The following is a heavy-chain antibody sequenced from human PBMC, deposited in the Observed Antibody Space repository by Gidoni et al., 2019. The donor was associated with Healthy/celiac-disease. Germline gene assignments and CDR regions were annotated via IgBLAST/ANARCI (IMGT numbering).Heavy chain of an antibody. V-gene: IGHV4-59*12. CDR2: IFYSGRT. CDR3: ARERRGGAARPGLFDP. CDR1: GRSLSSYY. D-gene: IGHD6-6*01. Sequence: QVQLQESGPGLVKPSETLSPTCTVSGRSLSSYYWSWIRQPPGQGLDWIGNIFYSGRTNYNPALKSRVTISVDTSKNQVSLKLSSVTAADTAVYYCARERRGGAARPGLFDPWGQGTLVTVSS. J-gene: IGHJ5*02.